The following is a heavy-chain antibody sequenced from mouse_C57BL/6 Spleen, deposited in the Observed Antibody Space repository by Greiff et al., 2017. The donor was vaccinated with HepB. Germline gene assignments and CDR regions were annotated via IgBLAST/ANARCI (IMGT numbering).Heavy chain of an antibody. CDR3: ARRYDYWYFDV. J-gene: IGHJ1*03. Sequence: QVQLQQSGPELVKPGASVKISCKASGYAFSSSWMNWVKQRPGKGLEWIGRLYPGDGDTNYNGKFKGKATLTADKSSSTAYMQLSSLTSEDSAVYFCARRYDYWYFDVWGTGTTVTVSS. V-gene: IGHV1-82*01. CDR2: LYPGDGDT. D-gene: IGHD2-3*01. CDR1: GYAFSSSW.